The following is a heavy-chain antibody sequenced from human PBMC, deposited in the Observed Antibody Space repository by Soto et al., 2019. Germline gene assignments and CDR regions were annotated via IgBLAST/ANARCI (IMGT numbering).Heavy chain of an antibody. CDR3: ARSFYESSGYYPL. D-gene: IGHD3-22*01. CDR1: GGSMSPYY. CDR2: IYYTGST. J-gene: IGHJ4*02. Sequence: SETLSLTCTVSGGSMSPYYWSWIQQPPGKGLEWIGYIYYTGSTSYNPSLKSRVTISVDTSKTQFSLKLSSVTAADTALYYCARSFYESSGYYPLWGQGTLVTVSS. V-gene: IGHV4-59*01.